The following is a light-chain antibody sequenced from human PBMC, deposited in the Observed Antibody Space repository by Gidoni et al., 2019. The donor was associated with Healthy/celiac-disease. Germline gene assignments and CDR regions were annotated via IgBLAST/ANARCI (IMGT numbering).Light chain of an antibody. Sequence: LLTQPPSVSGAPGQRVTISCTGSSSNIGAGYDVHWYQQLPGTAPKLLIYGNSNRPSGVSDRFSGSKSGTSASLAITGLQAEDEADYYCQSYDSSLSGSKVFGGGTKLTVL. CDR2: GNS. CDR1: SSNIGAGYD. CDR3: QSYDSSLSGSKV. J-gene: IGLJ3*02. V-gene: IGLV1-40*01.